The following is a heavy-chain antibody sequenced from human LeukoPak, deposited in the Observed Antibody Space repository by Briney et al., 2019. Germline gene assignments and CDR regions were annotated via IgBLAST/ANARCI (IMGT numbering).Heavy chain of an antibody. CDR2: ISGSGGST. V-gene: IGHV3-23*01. CDR1: GFTFSSYA. CDR3: ARSTYYDFWSGYV. J-gene: IGHJ6*02. Sequence: SGGSLRLSCAASGFTFSSYAMSWVRQAPGKGLEWVSAISGSGGSTYYADSVKGRFTISRDNSKNTLYLQMNSLRAEDTAVYYCARSTYYDFWSGYVWGQGTTVTVSS. D-gene: IGHD3-3*01.